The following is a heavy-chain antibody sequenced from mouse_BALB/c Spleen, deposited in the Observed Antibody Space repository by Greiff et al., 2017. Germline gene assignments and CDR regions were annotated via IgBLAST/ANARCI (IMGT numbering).Heavy chain of an antibody. CDR1: GFTFSSYY. V-gene: IGHV5-6-2*01. CDR2: INSNGGST. CDR3: ARHGYYGSSYVAY. Sequence: EVKLMESGGGLVKLGGSLKLSCAASGFTFSSYYMSWVRQTPEKRLELVAAINSNGGSTYYPDTVKGRFTISRDNAKNTLYLQMSSLKSEDTALYYCARHGYYGSSYVAYWGQGTLVTVSA. D-gene: IGHD1-1*01. J-gene: IGHJ3*01.